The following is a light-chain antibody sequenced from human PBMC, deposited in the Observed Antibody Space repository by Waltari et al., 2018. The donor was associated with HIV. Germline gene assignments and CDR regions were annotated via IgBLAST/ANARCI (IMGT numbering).Light chain of an antibody. J-gene: IGLJ2*01. CDR2: EDN. CDR1: SGNIATNY. Sequence: FVLTQPHSVSESPGKTVTISCTRNSGNIATNYVQWYQQRPGSSPTTVTYEDNQRPSGVPDRFSGSIDSSSNSAALTISGLETDHEADYYCQSYDNNDVIFGGGTRLTVL. V-gene: IGLV6-57*01. CDR3: QSYDNNDVI.